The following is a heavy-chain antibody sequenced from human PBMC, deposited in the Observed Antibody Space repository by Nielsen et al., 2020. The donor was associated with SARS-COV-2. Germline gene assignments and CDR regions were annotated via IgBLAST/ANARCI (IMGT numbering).Heavy chain of an antibody. J-gene: IGHJ4*02. Sequence: GGSLRLSCEASGFPFSNYAMSWIRQAPGKGLEWISYISSSSSYTNYADSLKGRFTISRDNAKNSLYLQMNSLRVEDTAVYYCARRNILDYWGQGTLVTVSS. CDR1: GFPFSNYA. CDR2: ISSSSSYT. D-gene: IGHD3-9*01. V-gene: IGHV3-11*06. CDR3: ARRNILDY.